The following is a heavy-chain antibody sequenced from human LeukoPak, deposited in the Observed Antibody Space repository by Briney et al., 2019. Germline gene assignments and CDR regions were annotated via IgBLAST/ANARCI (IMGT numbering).Heavy chain of an antibody. D-gene: IGHD3-16*01. CDR1: GGSISSYY. V-gene: IGHV4-59*01. CDR2: IYYSGST. Sequence: SETLSLTCTVSGGSISSYYWSWIRQPPGKGLEWIGYIYYSGSTNYNPSLKSRVTISVDTSKNQFSLKLSSVTAADTAVYYCVRVSGGTLIDYWGQGTLVTVSS. CDR3: VRVSGGTLIDY. J-gene: IGHJ4*02.